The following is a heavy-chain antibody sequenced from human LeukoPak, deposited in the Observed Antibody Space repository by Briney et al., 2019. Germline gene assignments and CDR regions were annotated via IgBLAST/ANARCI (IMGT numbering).Heavy chain of an antibody. D-gene: IGHD6-6*01. CDR1: GFTFSSYW. J-gene: IGHJ4*02. CDR2: IDSGGSNT. CDR3: ARVGREYSSSSPPDY. Sequence: GGSLRLSCAASGFTFSSYWMHWVRQAPGKGLVWVSRIDSGGSNTLYADSVRGRFTITRDNAKNTLYLQMNSLRVEDTAMYYCARVGREYSSSSPPDYWGQGTLVTVSS. V-gene: IGHV3-74*01.